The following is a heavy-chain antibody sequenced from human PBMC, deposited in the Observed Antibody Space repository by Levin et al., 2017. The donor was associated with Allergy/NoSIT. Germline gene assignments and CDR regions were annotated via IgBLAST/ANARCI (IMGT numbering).Heavy chain of an antibody. Sequence: HAGGSLRLSCAASGFTFSSYGMHWVRQAPGKGLEWVAVISYDGSNKYYADSVKGRFTISRDNSKNKRYLQKNSLREEDTAVYYCEKDGDGSGSYHPDYWGQGTLVTVS. CDR2: ISYDGSNK. CDR1: GFTFSSYG. J-gene: IGHJ4*02. D-gene: IGHD3-10*01. CDR3: EKDGDGSGSYHPDY. V-gene: IGHV3-30*18.